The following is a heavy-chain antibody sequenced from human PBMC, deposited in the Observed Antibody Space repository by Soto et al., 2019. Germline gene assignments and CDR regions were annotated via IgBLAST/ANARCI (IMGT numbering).Heavy chain of an antibody. CDR2: VFYGGT. CDR3: ARVGRPRGGILLPIYFFDF. J-gene: IGHJ4*02. Sequence: SETLSLTCSVSGRSMSSNYWSWIRQSPDKGLEWLGYVFYGGTDYNPSLGGRVSMSVETSKSQFSLKLTSVTVADTAVYYCARVGRPRGGILLPIYFFDFWGKGTLVTVSS. D-gene: IGHD2-15*01. V-gene: IGHV4-59*01. CDR1: GRSMSSNY.